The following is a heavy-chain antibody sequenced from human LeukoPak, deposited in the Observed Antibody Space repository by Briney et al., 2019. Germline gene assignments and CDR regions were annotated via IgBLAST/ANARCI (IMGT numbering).Heavy chain of an antibody. CDR2: MSNDGITR. J-gene: IGHJ4*02. CDR3: VREGYYDSGGPFSGYLEY. CDR1: GFTFSNAW. Sequence: PGGSLRLSCAASGFTFSNAWMNWVRQAPGKGLEWVAVMSNDGITRIYANSVEGRFTISRDNSKNTLYLQLSSLRLEDTAVYYCVREGYYDSGGPFSGYLEYWGRGDLVTVSS. V-gene: IGHV3-30*03. D-gene: IGHD3-22*01.